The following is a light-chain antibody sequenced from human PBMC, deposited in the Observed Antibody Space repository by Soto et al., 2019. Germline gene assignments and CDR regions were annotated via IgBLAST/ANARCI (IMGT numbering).Light chain of an antibody. CDR3: QHYAGSPWT. CDR2: GAS. CDR1: QSVSKY. J-gene: IGKJ1*01. Sequence: EIVLTQSPGTLSLSPGERATLSCRASQSVSKYLAWYQQKPGQAPRVLIYGASSRATGIPDRFSGSGSGTDFTLTIRRLEPEDFAVYYCQHYAGSPWTFGQGTKVEIK. V-gene: IGKV3-20*01.